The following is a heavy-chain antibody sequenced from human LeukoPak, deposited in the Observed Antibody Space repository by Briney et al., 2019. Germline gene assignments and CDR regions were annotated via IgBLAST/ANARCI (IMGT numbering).Heavy chain of an antibody. Sequence: ASVKVSCKASGYSFASYGISWVRQAPGQGLKWMGWVSGYDGRTSYAQNLKGRVTVTAETSTSTVYMELRSLRSDDTAIYYCARDYYNDYEDTFDIWGQGTMVTVSS. J-gene: IGHJ3*02. D-gene: IGHD4-11*01. CDR1: GYSFASYG. V-gene: IGHV1-18*01. CDR2: VSGYDGRT. CDR3: ARDYYNDYEDTFDI.